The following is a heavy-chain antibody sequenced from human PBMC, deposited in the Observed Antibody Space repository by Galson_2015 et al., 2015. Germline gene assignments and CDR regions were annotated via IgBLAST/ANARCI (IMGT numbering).Heavy chain of an antibody. V-gene: IGHV3-53*01. D-gene: IGHD4-17*01. CDR2: IYTGGST. CDR1: GFTVSSNY. Sequence: SLRLSCAASGFTVSSNYMSWVRQAPGKGLEWVSVIYTGGSTSYADSVKGRFTISRDNSKNTLYLQMNSLRAEDTAVYYCARYTVTTYWYFDLWDRGTLVTVSS. J-gene: IGHJ2*01. CDR3: ARYTVTTYWYFDL.